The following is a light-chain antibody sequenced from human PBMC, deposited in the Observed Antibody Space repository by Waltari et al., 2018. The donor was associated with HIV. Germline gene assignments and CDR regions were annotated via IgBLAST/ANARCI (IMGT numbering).Light chain of an antibody. CDR2: VNSDGSH. Sequence: QLVLPQSPSASASLGASAKLTCTLRSGHSTYAIAWHQQQPEKGPRYLMKVNSDGSHSKGDGIPDRFSGSSSGSERYLIISSLQSEDEADYYCQTWGTGIRVFGGGTKLTVL. J-gene: IGLJ3*02. CDR1: SGHSTYA. CDR3: QTWGTGIRV. V-gene: IGLV4-69*01.